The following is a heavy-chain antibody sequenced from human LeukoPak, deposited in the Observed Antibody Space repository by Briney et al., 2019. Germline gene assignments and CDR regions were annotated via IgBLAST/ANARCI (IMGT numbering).Heavy chain of an antibody. J-gene: IGHJ4*02. V-gene: IGHV3-23*05. CDR1: GFTFSNYV. CDR2: TDT. CDR3: AKLGRGYNWYYFDY. D-gene: IGHD5-24*01. Sequence: GGSLRLSCAASGFTFSNYVMSWVRQAPGKGLEWVSSTDTYFADSVKGRFTISRDNSKSTLFLQMNSLRPEDTAIYYCAKLGRGYNWYYFDYWGQGTLVTVSS.